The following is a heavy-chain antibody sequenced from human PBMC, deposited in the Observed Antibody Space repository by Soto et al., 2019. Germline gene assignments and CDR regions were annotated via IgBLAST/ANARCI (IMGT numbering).Heavy chain of an antibody. CDR2: VRRKAYGETT. Sequence: PGGSLRLSCAASGFNFNSYTINWVRQAPGKRLEWVGFVRRKAYGETTEYAASVKGRFTISRDDSKSIVYLQMNSLKTEDTAVYYCSRIGGSYSPEYFQHWGQGTLVTAPQ. D-gene: IGHD1-26*01. CDR3: SRIGGSYSPEYFQH. J-gene: IGHJ1*01. V-gene: IGHV3-49*04. CDR1: GFNFNSYT.